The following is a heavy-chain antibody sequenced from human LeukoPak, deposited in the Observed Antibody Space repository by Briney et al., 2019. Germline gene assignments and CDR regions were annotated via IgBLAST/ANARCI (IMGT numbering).Heavy chain of an antibody. CDR3: ARHNTAMDTDTFDI. CDR1: GGSISSDY. J-gene: IGHJ3*02. Sequence: PSETLSLTCTVSGGSISSDYWSWIRQPPGNGLEWIGYIYYSGSTKYNPSLKSRGTISVDTSKNQFSLKLSFVTAADTAVYYCARHNTAMDTDTFDIWGQGTMVTVSS. D-gene: IGHD5-18*01. V-gene: IGHV4-59*08. CDR2: IYYSGST.